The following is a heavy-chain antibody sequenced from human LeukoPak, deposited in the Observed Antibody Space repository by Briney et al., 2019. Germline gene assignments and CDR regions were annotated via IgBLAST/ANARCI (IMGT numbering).Heavy chain of an antibody. CDR1: GFTFSSYA. D-gene: IGHD1-7*01. J-gene: IGHJ4*02. CDR2: ISSSSSYI. CDR3: ARELELTEFDY. V-gene: IGHV3-21*01. Sequence: GGSLRLSCAASGFTFSSYAMHWVRQAPGKGLEWVSSISSSSSYIYYADSVKGRFTISRDNAKNSLYLQMNSLRAEDTAVYYCARELELTEFDYWGQGTLVTVSS.